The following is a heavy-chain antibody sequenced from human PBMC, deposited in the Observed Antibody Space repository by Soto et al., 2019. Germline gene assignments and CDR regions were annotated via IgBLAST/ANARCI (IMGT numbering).Heavy chain of an antibody. Sequence: PGGSLRLSCAASGFTFSSYWMHWVRQAPGKGLVWVSRINSDGSSTSYADSVKGRFTISRDNAKNTLYLQVNSLRAEDTAVYYCARGVVVVVAVYYYYYMDVWGKGTTVTVSS. CDR3: ARGVVVVVAVYYYYYMDV. CDR2: INSDGSST. J-gene: IGHJ6*03. D-gene: IGHD2-15*01. V-gene: IGHV3-74*01. CDR1: GFTFSSYW.